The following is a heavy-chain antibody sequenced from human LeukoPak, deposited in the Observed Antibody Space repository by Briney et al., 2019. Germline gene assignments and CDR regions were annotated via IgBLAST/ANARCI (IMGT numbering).Heavy chain of an antibody. D-gene: IGHD3-10*01. V-gene: IGHV1-69*05. J-gene: IGHJ4*02. CDR2: IIPIFGTA. CDR1: GYTFNTYG. Sequence: ASVKVSCKPSGYTFNTYGITWVRQAPGQGLEWMGGIIPIFGTANYAQKFQGRVTITTDESTSTAYMELSSLRSEDTAVYYCARLEIPPGGSEVDYWGQGTLVTVSS. CDR3: ARLEIPPGGSEVDY.